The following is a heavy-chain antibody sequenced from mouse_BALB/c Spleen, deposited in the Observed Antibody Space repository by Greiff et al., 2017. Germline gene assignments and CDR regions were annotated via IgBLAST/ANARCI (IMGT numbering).Heavy chain of an antibody. D-gene: IGHD1-1*01. Sequence: EVKLVESGGGLVQPGGSRKLSCAASGFTFSSFGMHWVRQAPEKGLEWVAYISSGSSTIYYADTVKGRFTISRDNPKNTLFLQMTSLRSEDTAMYYCARRSYYGSSPFDYWGQGTTLTVSS. J-gene: IGHJ2*01. CDR3: ARRSYYGSSPFDY. CDR1: GFTFSSFG. CDR2: ISSGSSTI. V-gene: IGHV5-17*02.